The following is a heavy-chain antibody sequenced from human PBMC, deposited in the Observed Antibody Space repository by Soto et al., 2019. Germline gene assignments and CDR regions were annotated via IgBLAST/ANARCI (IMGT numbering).Heavy chain of an antibody. V-gene: IGHV4-39*01. CDR2: IYYSGTT. Sequence: SETLSLTCTVSGGSIVSSSFYWGWIRQPPGKGLEWIGSIYYSGTTYYDPSLKSRVTISVDTSNSQFSLKLSSVTVADTAVYYCARLRGYSYGYSSLWGQGTLVTVS. D-gene: IGHD5-18*01. CDR1: GGSIVSSSFY. J-gene: IGHJ4*02. CDR3: ARLRGYSYGYSSL.